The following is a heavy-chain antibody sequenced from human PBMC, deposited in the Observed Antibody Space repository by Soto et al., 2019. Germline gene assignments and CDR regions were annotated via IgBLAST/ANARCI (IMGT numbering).Heavy chain of an antibody. J-gene: IGHJ5*02. D-gene: IGHD5-18*01. Sequence: EVQLLESGGGLVQPGGSLRLSCAAPGFTFSSYAMSWVRQAPGKGLEWVSAISGSGGSTYHADSVKGRFTISRDNSKNTLYLQMNSLRAEDTAVYYCAKDRQLWLLGGWFDPWGQGTLVTVSS. V-gene: IGHV3-23*01. CDR1: GFTFSSYA. CDR3: AKDRQLWLLGGWFDP. CDR2: ISGSGGST.